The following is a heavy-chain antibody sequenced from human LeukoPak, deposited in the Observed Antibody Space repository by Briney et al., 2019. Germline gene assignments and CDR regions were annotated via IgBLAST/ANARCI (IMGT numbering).Heavy chain of an antibody. V-gene: IGHV4-30-4*03. J-gene: IGHJ4*02. CDR3: STTPVGYSYGSIFIY. D-gene: IGHD5-18*01. CDR2: IYYSGST. Sequence: SQTLSLTCTFSRECHSSWDYYWSWIRQPPGKGLEWIGYIYYSGSTYYNPSLKSRVTISVDTSKNHFSLKLSSVTAADTAVYYRSTTPVGYSYGSIFIYWGRGTLVTVSS. CDR1: RECHSSWDYY.